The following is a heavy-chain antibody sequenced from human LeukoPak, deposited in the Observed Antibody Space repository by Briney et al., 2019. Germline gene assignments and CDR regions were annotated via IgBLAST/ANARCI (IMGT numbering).Heavy chain of an antibody. CDR2: ISSSGSTI. CDR3: ARRIAAAGSWFDP. V-gene: IGHV3-11*04. CDR1: GFTFSDYY. D-gene: IGHD6-13*01. J-gene: IGHJ5*02. Sequence: PGGSLRLSCAASGFTFSDYYMSWIRQAPGKGLEWVSHISSSGSTIYYADSVKGRFTISRDNAKNSLYLQMNSLRAEDTAVYYCARRIAAAGSWFDPWGQGTLVTVSS.